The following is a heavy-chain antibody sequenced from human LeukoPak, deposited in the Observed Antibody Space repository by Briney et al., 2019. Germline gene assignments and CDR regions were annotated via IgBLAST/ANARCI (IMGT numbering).Heavy chain of an antibody. D-gene: IGHD3-10*01. J-gene: IGHJ4*02. CDR3: ARGPRFTYYYGSWSYQY. CDR2: INQSRST. V-gene: IGHV4-34*01. CDR1: GGSLSDYY. Sequence: SETLSLXCAVYGGSLSDYYWSWIRQPPGKGLEWIGEINQSRSTTYNPSLKSRVTISVDTSKSQFFLELNSVTAADTAVYYCARGPRFTYYYGSWSYQYWGQGALVTVSS.